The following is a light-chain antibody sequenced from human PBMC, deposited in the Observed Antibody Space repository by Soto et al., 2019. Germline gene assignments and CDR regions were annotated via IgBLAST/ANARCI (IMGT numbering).Light chain of an antibody. CDR1: QSVSSSY. Sequence: EIVMTQSPATLSVSPGERTTGSGRARQSVSSSYLAWYQQKPGQAPRLLIYGASSRATAIPATFRGSRSATQFTPPISSLEAEDSAAYYRQQYGSSPTFHFAGGTQLDIK. CDR2: GAS. J-gene: IGKJ4*01. V-gene: IGKV3-20*01. CDR3: QQYGSSPTFH.